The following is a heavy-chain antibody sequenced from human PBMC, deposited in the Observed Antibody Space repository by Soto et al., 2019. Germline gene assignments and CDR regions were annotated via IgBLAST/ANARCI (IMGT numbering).Heavy chain of an antibody. D-gene: IGHD6-19*01. J-gene: IGHJ4*02. V-gene: IGHV3-73*01. CDR2: IRSKANSYAT. CDR1: GFTFSGSA. Sequence: GGSLRLSCAASGFTFSGSAMHWVRQASGKGLEWVGRIRSKANSYATAYAASVKGRFTISRDDSKNTAYLQMNSLKTEDTAVYYCTSPTVPSGIAVADPFDYWGQGTLVTVSS. CDR3: TSPTVPSGIAVADPFDY.